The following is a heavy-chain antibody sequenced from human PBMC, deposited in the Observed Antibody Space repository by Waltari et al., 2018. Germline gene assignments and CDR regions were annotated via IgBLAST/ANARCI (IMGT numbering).Heavy chain of an antibody. V-gene: IGHV3-53*01. J-gene: IGHJ3*02. D-gene: IGHD5-12*01. CDR3: ARETATYGAFDI. CDR1: GFTVSRHY. CDR2: MYSGGST. Sequence: EVQLVASGGGLIQHGGSLRLSCAASGFTVSRHYRSLVRQAPGKGLEWVSVMYSGGSTYYADSVKGRFTISRDNSKNTLYLQMNSLRAEDTAVYYCARETATYGAFDIWGQGTMVTVSS.